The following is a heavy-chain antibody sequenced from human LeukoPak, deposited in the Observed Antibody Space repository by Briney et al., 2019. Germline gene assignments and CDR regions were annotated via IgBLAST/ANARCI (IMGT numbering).Heavy chain of an antibody. D-gene: IGHD1-26*01. CDR1: GFSLSGYW. CDR2: NNGDGSTT. CDR3: ARDVEWELPDYGNLDY. Sequence: PGGSLRLSCVASGFSLSGYWMYWVRQAPGKGLMYISRNNGDGSTTNYADSVKGRFTISRDNAKNSLYLQMNSLRAEDTAVYYCARDVEWELPDYGNLDYWGQGTLVTVSS. J-gene: IGHJ4*02. V-gene: IGHV3-74*01.